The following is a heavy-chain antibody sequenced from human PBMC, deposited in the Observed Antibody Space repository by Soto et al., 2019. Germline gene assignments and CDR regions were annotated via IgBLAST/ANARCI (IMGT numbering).Heavy chain of an antibody. CDR3: ARLSRTRTYYDFWSGHSDGYYYYMDV. J-gene: IGHJ6*03. V-gene: IGHV4-59*08. CDR1: GGSISSYY. CDR2: IYYSGST. Sequence: PSETLSLTCTVSGGSISSYYWSWIRQPPGKGLEWIGYIYYSGSTNYNPSLKSRVTISVDTSKNQFSLKLSSVTAAGTAVYYCARLSRTRTYYDFWSGHSDGYYYYMDVWGKGTTVTVSS. D-gene: IGHD3-3*01.